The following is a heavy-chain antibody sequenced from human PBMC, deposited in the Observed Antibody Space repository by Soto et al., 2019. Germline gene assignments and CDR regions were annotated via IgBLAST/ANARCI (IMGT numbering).Heavy chain of an antibody. V-gene: IGHV1-18*01. J-gene: IGHJ4*02. CDR2: ISAYNGNT. D-gene: IGHD3-10*01. CDR3: AREGLWFGELPTFDY. CDR1: GHTFTSYG. Sequence: ASVKVSCKASGHTFTSYGISWVRQAPGQGLEWMGWISAYNGNTNYAQKLQGRVTMTTDTSTSTAYMELRSLRSDDTAVYYCAREGLWFGELPTFDYWGQGTLVTVSS.